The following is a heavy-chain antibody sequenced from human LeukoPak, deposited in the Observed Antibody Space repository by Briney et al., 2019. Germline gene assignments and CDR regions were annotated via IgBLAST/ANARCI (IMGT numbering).Heavy chain of an antibody. J-gene: IGHJ4*02. Sequence: NPSETLSLTCAVYGGSFSGYYWTWIRQPPGKGLEWIGESNHSGSTNYNPSLKSRVTISLDTSKNQFSLKLISVTAADTAVYYCARGKAEIAVTDYWGRGTLVTVSS. CDR3: ARGKAEIAVTDY. CDR1: GGSFSGYY. V-gene: IGHV4-34*01. CDR2: SNHSGST. D-gene: IGHD6-19*01.